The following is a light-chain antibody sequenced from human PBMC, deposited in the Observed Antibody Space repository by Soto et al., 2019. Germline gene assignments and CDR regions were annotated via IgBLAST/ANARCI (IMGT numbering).Light chain of an antibody. CDR1: SSDVGGYDF. J-gene: IGLJ2*01. Sequence: QSALTQPRSVSGSPGQSVTISCTGTSSDVGGYDFVSWYQQHPGKAPKPMIYDVTNRPSGVPDRFSGSKSGNTASLTISGLQAEDDADYYCCSYAGSYTLIFGGGTKLTVL. CDR2: DVT. CDR3: CSYAGSYTLI. V-gene: IGLV2-11*01.